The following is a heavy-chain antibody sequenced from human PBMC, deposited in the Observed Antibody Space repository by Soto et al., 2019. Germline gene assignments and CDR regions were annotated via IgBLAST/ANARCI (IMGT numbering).Heavy chain of an antibody. D-gene: IGHD3-22*01. Sequence: SETLSLTCIVSGASIAGSSYWSFIRQPAGKGLEWIGYIYYSGSTYYNPSLKSRVTISVDTSKNQFSLKLSSVTAADTAVYYCARDYYDSSGYYPNWFDPWGQGTLVTVSS. CDR3: ARDYYDSSGYYPNWFDP. CDR2: IYYSGST. J-gene: IGHJ5*02. V-gene: IGHV4-30-4*01. CDR1: GASIAGSSY.